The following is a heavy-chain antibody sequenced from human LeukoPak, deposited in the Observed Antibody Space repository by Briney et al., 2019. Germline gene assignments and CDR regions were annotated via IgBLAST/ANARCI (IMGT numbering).Heavy chain of an antibody. CDR3: ARAMSGYSGSYYV. V-gene: IGHV1-69*13. Sequence: ASVKVSCKASGGTFSSYAISWVRQASGQGLEWMGGIIPIFGTANYAQKFQGRVTITADESTSTAYMELSSLRSEDTAVYYCARAMSGYSGSYYVWGQGTLVTVSS. CDR2: IIPIFGTA. D-gene: IGHD1-26*01. CDR1: GGTFSSYA. J-gene: IGHJ4*02.